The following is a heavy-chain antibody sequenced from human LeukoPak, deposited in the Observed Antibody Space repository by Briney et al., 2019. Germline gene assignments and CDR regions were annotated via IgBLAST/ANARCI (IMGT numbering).Heavy chain of an antibody. D-gene: IGHD2-2*01. Sequence: GGSLRLSCTASGFTFGDYAMSWFRQAPGKGLEWVGFIRSKAYGGTTEYAESVKGRFTISRDDSKSIAYLQMNSLKTEDTAVYYCTRAYDVVVPAAVDYWGQGTLVTVSS. CDR1: GFTFGDYA. CDR3: TRAYDVVVPAAVDY. CDR2: IRSKAYGGTT. V-gene: IGHV3-49*03. J-gene: IGHJ4*02.